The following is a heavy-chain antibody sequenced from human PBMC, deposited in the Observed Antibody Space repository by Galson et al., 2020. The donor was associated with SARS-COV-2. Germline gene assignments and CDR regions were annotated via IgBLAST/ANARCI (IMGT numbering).Heavy chain of an antibody. D-gene: IGHD3-10*01. CDR1: GFTSNDYG. CDR3: AALYGSSNYYNTYYYSMDV. J-gene: IGHJ6*02. V-gene: IGHV3-20*04. CDR2: INWNGGNT. Sequence: GESLKISCAASGFTSNDYGMSWVRQPPGKGLEWVSGINWNGGNTGYADSVKGRFTISRDNAKNSLYLQMNSLRAEDTALYYCAALYGSSNYYNTYYYSMDVWGQGTTVTVSS.